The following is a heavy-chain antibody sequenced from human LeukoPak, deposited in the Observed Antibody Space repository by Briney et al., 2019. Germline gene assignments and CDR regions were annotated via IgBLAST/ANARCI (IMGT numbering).Heavy chain of an antibody. J-gene: IGHJ5*02. D-gene: IGHD6-13*01. Sequence: SVKVSCKASGGTFSSYAITWVRQAPGQGLEWMGGIIPIFGTANYAQKFQGRVTITADESTSTAYMELSSLRSEDTAVYYCARSIAAASYWFDHWGQGTLVTVSS. CDR2: IIPIFGTA. CDR1: GGTFSSYA. CDR3: ARSIAAASYWFDH. V-gene: IGHV1-69*13.